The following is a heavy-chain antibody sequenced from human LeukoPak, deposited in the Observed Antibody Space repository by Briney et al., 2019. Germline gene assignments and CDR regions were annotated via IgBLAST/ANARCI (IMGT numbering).Heavy chain of an antibody. D-gene: IGHD6-19*01. CDR3: ARDSGSGWAGGFN. CDR2: IYSGGST. CDR1: GFTVSSNY. Sequence: GGSLRLSCAASGFTVSSNYMSWVRQAPGKGLEWVSVIYSGGSTYYADSVKGRFTISRDNSKNTLYLQVNSLRAEDTAVYYCARDSGSGWAGGFNWGQGTLVTVSS. V-gene: IGHV3-53*01. J-gene: IGHJ4*02.